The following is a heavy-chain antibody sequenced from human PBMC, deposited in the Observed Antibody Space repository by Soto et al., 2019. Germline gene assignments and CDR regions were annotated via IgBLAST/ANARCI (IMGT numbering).Heavy chain of an antibody. Sequence: PSQTLSLTCAISGDSVSSNSAAWNWIRQSPSRGLEWLGRTYYRSKWYNDYAVSVKSRITINPDTSKNQFSLQLNSVTPEDTAVYYCARNILTGDATATIDTTFDMRGQGTLVTVSS. CDR3: ARNILTGDATATIDTTFDM. D-gene: IGHD3-9*01. V-gene: IGHV6-1*01. J-gene: IGHJ3*02. CDR2: TYYRSKWYN. CDR1: GDSVSSNSAA.